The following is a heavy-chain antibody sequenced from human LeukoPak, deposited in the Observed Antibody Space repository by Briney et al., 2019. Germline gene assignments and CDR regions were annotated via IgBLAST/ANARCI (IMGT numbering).Heavy chain of an antibody. V-gene: IGHV4-39*07. Sequence: PSETLSLTCTVSGGSISSSSYYWGWIRQPPGKGLEWIGSIYYSGSTYYNPSLKSRVTISVDTSKNQFSLKLSSVTAADTAVYYCARDLDGGNRGVWFDPWGQGTLVTVSS. CDR1: GGSISSSSYY. CDR2: IYYSGST. CDR3: ARDLDGGNRGVWFDP. J-gene: IGHJ5*02. D-gene: IGHD4-23*01.